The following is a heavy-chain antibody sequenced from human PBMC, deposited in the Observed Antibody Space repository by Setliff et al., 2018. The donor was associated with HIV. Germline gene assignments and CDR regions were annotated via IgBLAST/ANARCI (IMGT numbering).Heavy chain of an antibody. CDR2: IKEDGSAT. V-gene: IGHV3-7*01. CDR1: GFSFSKYS. D-gene: IGHD3-3*01. Sequence: PGGSLRLSCAAFGFSFSKYSMSWVRQAPGKGLEWVANIKEDGSATYYVESVRGRFTISRDNPNNLLYLQMDSLRGEDTAVYYCAREGAHHNFWSGYTYYYGLDVWGQGTTVTVSS. J-gene: IGHJ3*01. CDR3: AREGAHHNFWSGYTYYYGLDV.